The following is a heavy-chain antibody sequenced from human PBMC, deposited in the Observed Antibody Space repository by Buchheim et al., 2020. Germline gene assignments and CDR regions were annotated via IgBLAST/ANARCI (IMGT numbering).Heavy chain of an antibody. CDR1: GFSLSTSGMC. D-gene: IGHD2-15*01. J-gene: IGHJ1*01. CDR2: IDWDDDK. V-gene: IGHV2-70*15. CDR3: ARIGDCSGGSSPAYFQH. Sequence: QVTLRESGPALVKPTQTLTLTCTFSGFSLSTSGMCVSWIRQPPGQALEWLARIDWDDDKYYSTSLKTRLTISKDTSKTQVVLTMTNMDPVDTATYYCARIGDCSGGSSPAYFQHWGQGTL.